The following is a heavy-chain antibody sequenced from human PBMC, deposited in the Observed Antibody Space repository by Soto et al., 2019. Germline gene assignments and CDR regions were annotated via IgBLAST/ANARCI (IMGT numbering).Heavy chain of an antibody. D-gene: IGHD6-19*01. V-gene: IGHV4-34*01. Sequence: SSETLSLTCAVYGGSFSGYYWSWIRQPPGKGLEWIGEINHSGSTNYNPSLKSRVTISVDTSKNQFSLKLSSVTAADTAVYYCARLPYSSGWVYFDYWGQGTLVTVSS. CDR1: GGSFSGYY. CDR3: ARLPYSSGWVYFDY. J-gene: IGHJ4*02. CDR2: INHSGST.